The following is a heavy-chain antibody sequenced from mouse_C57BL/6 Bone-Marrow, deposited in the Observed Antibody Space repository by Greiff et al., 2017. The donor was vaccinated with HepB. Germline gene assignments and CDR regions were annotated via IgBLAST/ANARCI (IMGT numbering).Heavy chain of an antibody. D-gene: IGHD1-1*01. Sequence: VMLVESGAELARPGASVKLSCKASGYTFTSYGISWVKQRTGQGLEWIGEIYPRSGNTYYNEKFKGKATLTADKSSSTAYMELRSLTSEDSAVYFCARRSSITTVVAKYVPFAYWGQGTLVTVSA. CDR3: ARRSSITTVVAKYVPFAY. CDR1: GYTFTSYG. V-gene: IGHV1-81*01. CDR2: IYPRSGNT. J-gene: IGHJ3*01.